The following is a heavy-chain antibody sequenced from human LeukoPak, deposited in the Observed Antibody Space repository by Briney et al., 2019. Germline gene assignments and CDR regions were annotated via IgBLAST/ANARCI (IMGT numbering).Heavy chain of an antibody. D-gene: IGHD4-23*01. CDR3: TRETPSRYFDY. CDR1: GYTFTSYA. CDR2: INAGNGNT. Sequence: ASVKVSCKASGYTFTSYAMHWVRQAPGQRLEWMGWINAGNGNTKYSQNFQGRVTITRDTSASTAYMELSSLRSEDTAVYYCTRETPSRYFDYWGQGTLVTVSS. V-gene: IGHV1-3*01. J-gene: IGHJ4*02.